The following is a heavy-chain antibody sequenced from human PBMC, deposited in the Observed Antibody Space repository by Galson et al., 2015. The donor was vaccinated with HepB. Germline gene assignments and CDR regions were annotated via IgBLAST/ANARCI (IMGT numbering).Heavy chain of an antibody. CDR2: ISAYNGNT. D-gene: IGHD1-26*01. J-gene: IGHJ6*03. CDR3: AREVGAAPYYYYMDV. CDR1: GYTFTSYG. Sequence: SVKVSCKASGYTFTSYGISWVRQAPGQGLEWMGWISAYNGNTNYAQKFQGRVTMTRDTSISTAYMELSRLRSDDTAVYYCAREVGAAPYYYYMDVWGKGTTVTVSS. V-gene: IGHV1-18*01.